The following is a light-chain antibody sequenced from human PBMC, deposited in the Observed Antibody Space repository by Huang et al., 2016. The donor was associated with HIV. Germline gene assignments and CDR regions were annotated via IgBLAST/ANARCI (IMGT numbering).Light chain of an antibody. J-gene: IGKJ1*01. Sequence: AIRMTQSPFSLSASTGDRVNITCLASQYINNFLAWYQQKPGKAPNLLIYAASILETGVPSRFSGSGSVTEFNLSISCLQSEDFATYYCQQYYSYRTFGQGTQVEIK. V-gene: IGKV1-8*01. CDR3: QQYYSYRT. CDR1: QYINNF. CDR2: AAS.